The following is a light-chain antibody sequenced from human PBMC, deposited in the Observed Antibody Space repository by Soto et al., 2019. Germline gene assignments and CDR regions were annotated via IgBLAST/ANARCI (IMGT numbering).Light chain of an antibody. Sequence: EIVMTQSPATLSLSPGERAALSCRASQSINSELAWYQQKPGQPPRLLIYGASTRATGVPARFTRSESGSEFTLTISGLQSEDFAVYYCQQRLNGPLTFGQGTRLEI. J-gene: IGKJ2*01. V-gene: IGKV3-15*01. CDR1: QSINSE. CDR2: GAS. CDR3: QQRLNGPLT.